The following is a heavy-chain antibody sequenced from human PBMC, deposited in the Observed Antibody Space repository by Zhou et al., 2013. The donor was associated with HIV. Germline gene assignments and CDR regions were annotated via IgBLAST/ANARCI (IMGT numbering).Heavy chain of an antibody. Sequence: QVQLVQSGAEVKKPGSSVKVSCKASGGTFSSYAISWVRQAPGQGLEWMGGIIPIFGTANYAQKFQGRVTITTDESTSTAYMELSSLRSEDTAVYYCARGRPPYGYSSSWSDAFDIWGQGDNGHRLF. J-gene: IGHJ3*02. CDR3: ARGRPPYGYSSSWSDAFDI. V-gene: IGHV1-69*05. CDR2: IIPIFGTA. D-gene: IGHD6-13*01. CDR1: GGTFSSYA.